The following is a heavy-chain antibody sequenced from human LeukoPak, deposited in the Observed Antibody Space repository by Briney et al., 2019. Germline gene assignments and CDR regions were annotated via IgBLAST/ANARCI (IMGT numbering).Heavy chain of an antibody. V-gene: IGHV4-4*07. CDR1: GGSISSYY. CDR3: ARENVADDYGDYFLSLNWFDP. D-gene: IGHD4-17*01. J-gene: IGHJ5*02. Sequence: SETLSLTCTVSGGSISSYYWSWIRQPAGKGLEWIGRIYTSGSTNYNPSLKSRVTMSVDTSKNQFSLKLSSVTAADTAVYYCARENVADDYGDYFLSLNWFDPWGQGTLVTVSS. CDR2: IYTSGST.